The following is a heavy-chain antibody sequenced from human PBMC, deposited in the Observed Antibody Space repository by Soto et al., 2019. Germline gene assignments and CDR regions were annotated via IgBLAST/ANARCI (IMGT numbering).Heavy chain of an antibody. Sequence: ASVKVSCKASGYTFTGYYIHWVRQAPGQGLEWMGWISPNNDATNHTQKFQGRVTMTRGTSINTAYMELSRLRSDDTAVYYCARHNNSLDYWGQGTLVTVSS. CDR2: ISPNNDAT. V-gene: IGHV1-2*02. CDR3: ARHNNSLDY. CDR1: GYTFTGYY. J-gene: IGHJ4*02. D-gene: IGHD1-20*01.